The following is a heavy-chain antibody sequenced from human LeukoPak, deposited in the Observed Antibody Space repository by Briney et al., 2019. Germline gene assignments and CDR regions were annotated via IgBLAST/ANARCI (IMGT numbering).Heavy chain of an antibody. J-gene: IGHJ5*02. CDR3: AKCSGPYNSYCRNWFDP. V-gene: IGHV3-23*01. CDR2: ISRSGGAT. CDR1: GFTFSDSA. Sequence: GGSLRLSCAASGFTFSDSAMTWVRHIPGKGLDWVSAISRSGGATYYADSVKGRFTISGDNSKNTVYLQMNSLRVEDTAVYFCAKCSGPYNSYCRNWFDPWGQGTLVTVSS. D-gene: IGHD5-24*01.